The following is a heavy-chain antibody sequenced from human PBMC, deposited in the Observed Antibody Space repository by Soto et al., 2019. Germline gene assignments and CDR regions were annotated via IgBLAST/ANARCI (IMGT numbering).Heavy chain of an antibody. CDR1: GFTFSTYA. J-gene: IGHJ4*02. CDR2: MSYDGAKK. D-gene: IGHD5-18*01. CDR3: ARDNQEYSYETYYFDY. V-gene: IGHV3-30-3*01. Sequence: GGSLRLSCAASGFTFSTYAMHWVRQAPGKGLEWVAVMSYDGAKKHYADSVMGRFTISRDDSKTTLYLQMNSLTAEDTAVYYCARDNQEYSYETYYFDYWGQGTLVTVSS.